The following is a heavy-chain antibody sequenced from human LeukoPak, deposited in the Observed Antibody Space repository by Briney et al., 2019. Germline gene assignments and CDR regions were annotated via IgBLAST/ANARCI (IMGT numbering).Heavy chain of an antibody. Sequence: PGGSLRLSCAASGFDFSTYSMHWVRRAPGRGLEWLSYIDSSSSTIYYADSVKGRFTISRGNAKNSLYLQMNSLRAEDTAVFYCARDVGGFDYWGQGTLVTVSS. V-gene: IGHV3-48*01. CDR3: ARDVGGFDY. J-gene: IGHJ4*02. CDR2: IDSSSSTI. CDR1: GFDFSTYS.